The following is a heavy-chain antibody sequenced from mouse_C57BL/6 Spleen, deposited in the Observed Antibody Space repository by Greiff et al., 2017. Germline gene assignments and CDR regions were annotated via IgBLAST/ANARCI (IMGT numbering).Heavy chain of an antibody. CDR3: ARDGYDYDGVYFDY. CDR1: GYSITSGYY. Sequence: EVQLVESGPGLVKPSQSLSLTCSVTGYSITSGYYWNWIRQFPGNKLEWMGYISYDGSNNYNPSLKNRISITRDTSKNQFFLKLNSVTTEDTATYYCARDGYDYDGVYFDYWGQGTTLTVSS. D-gene: IGHD2-4*01. V-gene: IGHV3-6*01. J-gene: IGHJ2*01. CDR2: ISYDGSN.